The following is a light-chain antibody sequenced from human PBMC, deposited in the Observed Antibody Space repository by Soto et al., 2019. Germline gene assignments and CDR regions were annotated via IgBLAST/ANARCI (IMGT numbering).Light chain of an antibody. CDR1: RSISTY. V-gene: IGKV3-11*01. J-gene: IGKJ4*02. CDR2: EAL. Sequence: EIVLTQSPATLSVSPGERATLSCRSSRSISTYLAWYQQKPGQAPRLLIYEALNRATGIPARFSVSGSGTDFTLTISSLEPEDFAVYYCQNRNISPLTFGGGTKVDIK. CDR3: QNRNISPLT.